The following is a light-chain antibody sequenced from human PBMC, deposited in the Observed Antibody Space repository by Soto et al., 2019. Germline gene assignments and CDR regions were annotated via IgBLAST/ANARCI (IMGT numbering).Light chain of an antibody. J-gene: IGLJ2*01. CDR3: TSYRSGSTPVV. CDR2: EVS. V-gene: IGLV2-14*01. Sequence: QSALTQPASVSGSPGQSITISCTGTSSDVGGYNYVSWYQQHPGKAPKLMIYEVSNRPSGVSNRFSGSKSGNKASLTISGLQAEDEADYYCTSYRSGSTPVVFGGGTKLTVL. CDR1: SSDVGGYNY.